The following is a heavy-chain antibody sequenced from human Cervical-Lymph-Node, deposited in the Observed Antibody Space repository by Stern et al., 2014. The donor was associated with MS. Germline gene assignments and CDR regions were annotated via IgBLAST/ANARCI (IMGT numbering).Heavy chain of an antibody. Sequence: VQLEESGAELKKPGSSVKVSCKASGVTFSSLSVSWVRRAPGHGLQWLGGITPMFGTPHYVQMFQDRLNIFADESTQTVYMTLSGLKSEDTAVYYCARDQAGIAAHWGQGTLITVSS. V-gene: IGHV1-69*01. CDR2: ITPMFGTP. CDR1: GVTFSSLS. J-gene: IGHJ4*02. CDR3: ARDQAGIAAH. D-gene: IGHD6-13*01.